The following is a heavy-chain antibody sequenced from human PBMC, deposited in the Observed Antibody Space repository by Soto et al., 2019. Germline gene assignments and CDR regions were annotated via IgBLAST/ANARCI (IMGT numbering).Heavy chain of an antibody. Sequence: GGSLRLSCAASGFTFSSYAMSWVRQAPGKGLEWVSAISGSGGSTYYADSVKGRFTISRDNSKNTLYLQMNSLRAEDTAVYYCAKDEGAYCSSTSCYNNYGMDVWGQGTTVTVSS. J-gene: IGHJ6*02. D-gene: IGHD2-2*02. CDR3: AKDEGAYCSSTSCYNNYGMDV. V-gene: IGHV3-23*01. CDR1: GFTFSSYA. CDR2: ISGSGGST.